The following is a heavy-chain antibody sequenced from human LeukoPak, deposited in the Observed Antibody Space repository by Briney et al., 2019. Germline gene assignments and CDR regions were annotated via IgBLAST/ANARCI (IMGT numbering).Heavy chain of an antibody. J-gene: IGHJ4*02. D-gene: IGHD3-10*01. Sequence: QSGGSLRLSCAASGFTFSSYAMSWVRQAPGKGLEWVSAISGSGGSKYYADSVKGRFTISRDNSKNTLYLQMNSLRAEDTAVYYCARAKDIWFGEYYFDYWGQGTLVTVSS. V-gene: IGHV3-23*01. CDR3: ARAKDIWFGEYYFDY. CDR2: ISGSGGSK. CDR1: GFTFSSYA.